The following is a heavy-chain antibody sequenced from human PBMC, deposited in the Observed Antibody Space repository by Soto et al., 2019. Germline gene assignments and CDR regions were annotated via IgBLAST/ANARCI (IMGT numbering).Heavy chain of an antibody. V-gene: IGHV3-23*01. CDR1: GFTFSNYA. J-gene: IGHJ4*02. CDR3: SKNYYFDS. Sequence: GGSLRLSCADSGFTFSNYAMSWVRQAPGKALEWVSSINIVGGNTNYADSVRGRFTMSRDDSKNTVFLQMNSLRAEDTAIYYCSKNYYFDSWGQGTLVTVSS. CDR2: INIVGGNT.